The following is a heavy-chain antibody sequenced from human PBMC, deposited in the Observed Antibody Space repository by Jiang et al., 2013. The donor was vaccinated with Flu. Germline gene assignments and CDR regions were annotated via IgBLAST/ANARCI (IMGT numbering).Heavy chain of an antibody. CDR2: ISGSGGST. Sequence: AASGFTFSSYAMSWVRPGSREGGVEWVSAISGSGGSTYYADSVKGRFTISRDNSKNTLYLQMNSLRAEDTAVYYCAKETSSSQDDAFVYLGPKGQWSPSLQ. CDR3: AKETSSSQDDAFVY. CDR1: GFTFSSYA. D-gene: IGHD6-6*01. V-gene: IGHV3-23*01. J-gene: IGHJ3*02.